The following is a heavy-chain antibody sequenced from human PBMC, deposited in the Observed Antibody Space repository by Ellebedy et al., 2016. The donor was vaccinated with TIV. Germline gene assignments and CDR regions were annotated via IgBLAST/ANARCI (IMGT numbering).Heavy chain of an antibody. V-gene: IGHV3-7*03. CDR3: AREGPDIVVVVAAREPWFDP. J-gene: IGHJ5*02. CDR1: GFTFSSYW. Sequence: GESLKISXAASGFTFSSYWMSWVRQAPGKGLEWVANIKQDGSEKYYVDSVKGRFTISRDNAKNSLYLQMNSLRAEDTAVYYCAREGPDIVVVVAAREPWFDPWGQGTLVTVSS. D-gene: IGHD2-15*01. CDR2: IKQDGSEK.